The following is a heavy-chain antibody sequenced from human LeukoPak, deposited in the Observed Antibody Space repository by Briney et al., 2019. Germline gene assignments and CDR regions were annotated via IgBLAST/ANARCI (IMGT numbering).Heavy chain of an antibody. CDR1: GGSISSSSYY. D-gene: IGHD3-10*01. Sequence: SETLSLTCTVSGGSISSSSYYWGWIRQPPGKGLEWIGSIYYSGSTYYNPSLKSRVTISVDTSKNQFSLKLSSVTAADTAVYYCAIGGFGELFYLIYFVYWGQGTLVTVSS. J-gene: IGHJ4*02. V-gene: IGHV4-39*01. CDR3: AIGGFGELFYLIYFVY. CDR2: IYYSGST.